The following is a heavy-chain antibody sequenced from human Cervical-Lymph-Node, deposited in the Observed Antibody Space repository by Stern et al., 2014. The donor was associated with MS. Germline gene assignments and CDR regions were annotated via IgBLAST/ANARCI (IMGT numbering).Heavy chain of an antibody. J-gene: IGHJ4*02. CDR2: ISGTDGST. CDR3: ARGSGAFDN. Sequence: VQLVQSGGGLVKPGGSLRLSCVASGFSFSDHYMSWIRQTPGKGLERISYISGTDGSTHYADSVKGRFTISRDNANNSVYLQMTSLRVEDTAIYYCARGSGAFDNWGLGILVTVSS. CDR1: GFSFSDHY. V-gene: IGHV3-11*01.